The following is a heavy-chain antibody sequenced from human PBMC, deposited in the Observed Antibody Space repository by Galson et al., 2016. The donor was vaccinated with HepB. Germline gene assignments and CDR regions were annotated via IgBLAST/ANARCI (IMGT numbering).Heavy chain of an antibody. CDR2: VDPSDSSS. CDR1: GYNFTNYW. CDR3: ARRGPYGDYNWYFDF. J-gene: IGHJ2*01. V-gene: IGHV5-10-1*01. D-gene: IGHD4-17*01. Sequence: QSGAEVTKPGESLRIACKGSGYNFTNYWISWVRQMPGKGLEWMGRVDPSDSSSNYSPSFQGHVSISADKSINTAYLEWSSLKASDTAIYYCARRGPYGDYNWYFDFWGRGAQVTVSS.